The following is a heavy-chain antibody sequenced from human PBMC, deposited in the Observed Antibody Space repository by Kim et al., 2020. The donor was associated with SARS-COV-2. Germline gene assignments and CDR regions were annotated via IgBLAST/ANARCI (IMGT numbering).Heavy chain of an antibody. J-gene: IGHJ4*02. CDR3: ARHTASSGSPAHY. Sequence: YNPSLKSRAPISVDTSKNQFSLKLSSVTAADTAVYYCARHTASSGSPAHYWGQGTLVTVSS. V-gene: IGHV4-39*01. D-gene: IGHD6-19*01.